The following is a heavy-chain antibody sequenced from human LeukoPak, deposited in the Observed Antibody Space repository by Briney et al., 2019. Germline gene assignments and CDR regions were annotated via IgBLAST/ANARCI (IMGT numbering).Heavy chain of an antibody. Sequence: GGSLRLSCAASGFTFSSYAMHWVRQAPGKGLEWVAVISYDGSNKYYADSVKGRFTISRDNSKNTLYLQTNSLRAEDTAVYYCARGTSGSYYAYYYYYYGMDVWGQGTTVTVSS. D-gene: IGHD1-26*01. CDR3: ARGTSGSYYAYYYYYYGMDV. J-gene: IGHJ6*02. CDR2: ISYDGSNK. CDR1: GFTFSSYA. V-gene: IGHV3-30*04.